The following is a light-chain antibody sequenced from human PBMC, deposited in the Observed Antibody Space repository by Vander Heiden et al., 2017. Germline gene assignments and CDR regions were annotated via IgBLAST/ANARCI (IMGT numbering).Light chain of an antibody. J-gene: IGKJ4*01. CDR3: QQDYNLPLT. Sequence: DPVTITCRASQSISSYLNWYQQKPGKAPKLLIYAASNLQSGVPSRFSGSGSGTDFTFTISSLQPEDFATYYCQQDYNLPLTFGRGTKLEIK. CDR1: QSISSY. V-gene: IGKV1-39*01. CDR2: AAS.